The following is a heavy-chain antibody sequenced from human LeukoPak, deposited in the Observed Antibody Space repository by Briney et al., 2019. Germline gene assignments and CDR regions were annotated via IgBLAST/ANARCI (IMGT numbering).Heavy chain of an antibody. J-gene: IGHJ4*02. V-gene: IGHV3-23*01. CDR3: AKAPPVTGKCDS. CDR2: ASTGGDGT. CDR1: GXTFSYYA. Sequence: PGGSLRHSSAASGXTFSYYALYRVRQAPGEGWESVSAASTGGDGTYYADSVKGRFTISRENSKSTHYLQMNSLRAEDTAVFYCAKAPPVTGKCDSWGQGARVSVS. D-gene: IGHD4-11*01.